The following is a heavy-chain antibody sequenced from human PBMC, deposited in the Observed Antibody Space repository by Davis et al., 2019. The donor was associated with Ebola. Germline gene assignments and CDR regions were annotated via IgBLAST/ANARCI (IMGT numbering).Heavy chain of an antibody. Sequence: SGPTLVKPTQTLTLTCTFSGFSLTTRGVGVGWIRQPPGKALEWLALIYWDGDKRYSPSLMRRLTITEDTSKNQVILTMADMDPVDTATYYCAHRQEYSYFDFWGQGALVTVSS. J-gene: IGHJ4*02. CDR3: AHRQEYSYFDF. D-gene: IGHD5-18*01. CDR2: IYWDGDK. V-gene: IGHV2-5*02. CDR1: GFSLTTRGVG.